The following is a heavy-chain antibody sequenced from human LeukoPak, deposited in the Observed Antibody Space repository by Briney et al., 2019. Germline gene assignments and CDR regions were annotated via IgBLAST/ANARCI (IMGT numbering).Heavy chain of an antibody. J-gene: IGHJ4*02. D-gene: IGHD3-10*01. CDR3: AKDRRYYYGSGIFDY. V-gene: IGHV3-30*18. Sequence: GRSLRLSCAASGFTFSSYGMHWVRQAPGKGLEWVAVISYDGSNKYYADSVKGRFTISRDNSKNTLYLQMNSLRAEDTAVYYCAKDRRYYYGSGIFDYWGQGTLFTVSS. CDR1: GFTFSSYG. CDR2: ISYDGSNK.